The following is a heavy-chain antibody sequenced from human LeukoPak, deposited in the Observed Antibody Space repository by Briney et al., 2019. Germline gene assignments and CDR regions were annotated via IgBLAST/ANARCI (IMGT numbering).Heavy chain of an antibody. Sequence: GGSLRLSCAASGFTFSDYYMSWIRQAPGKGLEWVSYISSSGSTIYYADSVKGRFTISRDNAKSSLYLQMNSLRAEDTAVYYCARDRKVTIFGVVPSPGWFDPWGQGTLVTVSS. CDR2: ISSSGSTI. V-gene: IGHV3-11*01. CDR1: GFTFSDYY. CDR3: ARDRKVTIFGVVPSPGWFDP. D-gene: IGHD3-3*01. J-gene: IGHJ5*02.